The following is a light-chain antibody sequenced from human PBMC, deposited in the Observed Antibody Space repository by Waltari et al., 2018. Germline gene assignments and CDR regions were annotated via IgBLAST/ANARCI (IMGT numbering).Light chain of an antibody. CDR3: SSFTTGSTGL. V-gene: IGLV2-14*03. J-gene: IGLJ2*01. Sequence: QSALAQPASVSGSPGQSITISCTGTRSDIGAFDLVFWYQQHPGRAPRLIIRNVSERPSGVPHRFSGSKSGNTASLTISSLRSEDESLYFCSSFTTGSTGLFGGGTKLTVL. CDR1: RSDIGAFDL. CDR2: NVS.